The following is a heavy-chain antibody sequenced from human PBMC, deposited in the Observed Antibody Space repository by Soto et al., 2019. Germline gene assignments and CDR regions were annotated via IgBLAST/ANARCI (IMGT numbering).Heavy chain of an antibody. CDR3: ARLELRDYYDSSGYLDY. CDR1: GGSISSSSYY. J-gene: IGHJ4*02. CDR2: IYYSGST. Sequence: SETLSLTCTVSGGSISSSSYYWGWIRQPPGKGLEGIGSIYYSGSTYYNPSLKSRVTISVDTSKNQFSLKLSSVTAADTAVYYCARLELRDYYDSSGYLDYWGQGTLVTVSS. D-gene: IGHD3-22*01. V-gene: IGHV4-39*01.